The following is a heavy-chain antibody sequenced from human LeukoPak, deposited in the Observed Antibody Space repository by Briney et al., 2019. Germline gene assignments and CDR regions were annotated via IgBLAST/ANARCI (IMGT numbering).Heavy chain of an antibody. J-gene: IGHJ4*02. CDR1: GFTFSSYS. D-gene: IGHD6-19*01. CDR2: ISSSSSYI. V-gene: IGHV3-21*01. Sequence: GGSLRLSCAASGFTFSSYSMNWVRQAPGKGLEWVSSISSSSSYIYYADSVKGRFTISRDNAKNSLYLQMNSLRAEDTAVYYCARSIAVAGTSNWGQGTLVTVSS. CDR3: ARSIAVAGTSN.